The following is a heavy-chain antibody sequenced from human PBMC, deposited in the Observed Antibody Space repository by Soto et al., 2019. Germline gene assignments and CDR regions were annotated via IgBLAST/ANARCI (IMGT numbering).Heavy chain of an antibody. J-gene: IGHJ6*02. V-gene: IGHV3-20*04. Sequence: GESLKISCAASGFTFDDYGMSWVRQAPGKGLEWVSGINWNGGSTGYADSVKGRFTISRDNAKNSLYLQMSSLRAEDTALYYCARADALYYDILTGYYSHYYYGMDVWGQGTTVTVSS. CDR3: ARADALYYDILTGYYSHYYYGMDV. CDR1: GFTFDDYG. D-gene: IGHD3-9*01. CDR2: INWNGGST.